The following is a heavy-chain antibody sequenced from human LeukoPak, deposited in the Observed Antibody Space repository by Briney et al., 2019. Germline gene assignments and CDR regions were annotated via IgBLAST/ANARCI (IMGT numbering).Heavy chain of an antibody. J-gene: IGHJ3*02. CDR3: ATELDSSGYGPDDAFDI. CDR1: GYALTELS. CDR2: FDPEDGET. Sequence: GASVKVSCKVSGYALTELSMHWVRQAPGKGLEWMGGFDPEDGETIYAQKFQGRVTMTEDTSTDTAYMELSSLRSEDTAVYYCATELDSSGYGPDDAFDIWGQGKMVTVSS. V-gene: IGHV1-24*01. D-gene: IGHD3-22*01.